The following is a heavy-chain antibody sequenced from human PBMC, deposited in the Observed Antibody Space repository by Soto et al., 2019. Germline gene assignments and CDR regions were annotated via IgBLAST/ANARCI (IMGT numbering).Heavy chain of an antibody. CDR3: AKDQWEPAYFDY. J-gene: IGHJ4*02. Sequence: EVQLLESGGGLVQPGGSLRLSCAASGLTFRSYAMSCVRQPPGKGLEWVSAISGSGGSTYYADSVKGRFTISRDNSKNTLYLQMNSLRAEDTAVYYCAKDQWEPAYFDYWGQGTLVTVSS. D-gene: IGHD1-26*01. V-gene: IGHV3-23*01. CDR1: GLTFRSYA. CDR2: ISGSGGST.